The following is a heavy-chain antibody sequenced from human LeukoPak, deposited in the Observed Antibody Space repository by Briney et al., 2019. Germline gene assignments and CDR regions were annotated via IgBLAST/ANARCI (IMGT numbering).Heavy chain of an antibody. J-gene: IGHJ4*02. D-gene: IGHD3-3*01. CDR1: GFTFSDYY. Sequence: GGSLRLSCAASGFTFSDYYMSWIRQAPGKGLEWVSYISSSGSTIYYADSVKGRFTISRDNAKNSLYLQMNSLRAEDTAVYYCARARYDFWSGYPPALGNWGQGTLVTVSS. V-gene: IGHV3-11*04. CDR3: ARARYDFWSGYPPALGN. CDR2: ISSSGSTI.